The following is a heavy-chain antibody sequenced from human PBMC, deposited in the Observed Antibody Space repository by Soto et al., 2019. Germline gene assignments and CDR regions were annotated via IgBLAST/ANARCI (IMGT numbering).Heavy chain of an antibody. V-gene: IGHV3-30-3*01. D-gene: IGHD6-19*01. Sequence: QVQLVESGGSVVQPGMTLRLTCAASGFTFSREAMHWVRQAPGKGLEWVTVISYDGSNQYYSDSVKGRFTISRDNSKTTLYLQMDSLRAEDTAVYYCARGYSSGWFGAHTWPGNNEYLQQWGQGTLVTVSS. CDR1: GFTFSREA. J-gene: IGHJ1*01. CDR2: ISYDGSNQ. CDR3: ARGYSSGWFGAHTWPGNNEYLQQ.